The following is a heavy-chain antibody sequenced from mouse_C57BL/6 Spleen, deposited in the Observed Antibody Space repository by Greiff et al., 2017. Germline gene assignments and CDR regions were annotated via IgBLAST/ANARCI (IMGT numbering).Heavy chain of an antibody. V-gene: IGHV2-2*01. CDR3: ARKGLYYDYGYAMDY. J-gene: IGHJ4*01. CDR2: IWSGGST. Sequence: VQLVESGPGLVQPSQSLSITCTVSGFSLTSYGVHWVRQSPGKGLEWLGVIWSGGSTDYNAAFISRLSISKDNSKSQVFFKMNSLQADDTAIYYCARKGLYYDYGYAMDYWGQGTSVTVSS. D-gene: IGHD2-4*01. CDR1: GFSLTSYG.